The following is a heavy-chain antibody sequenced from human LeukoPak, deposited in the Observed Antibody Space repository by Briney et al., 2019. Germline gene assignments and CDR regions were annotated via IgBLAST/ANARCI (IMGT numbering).Heavy chain of an antibody. V-gene: IGHV4-59*08. J-gene: IGHJ5*02. CDR3: ARRSSYYYDSSVLGGYWFDP. CDR1: GGSISSYY. CDR2: IYYSGST. D-gene: IGHD3-22*01. Sequence: SETLSLTCTVSGGSISSYYWSWIRQPPGKRLEWIGYIYYSGSTLYNPSLKSRVTISVDTSKNQFSLKLSSVTAADTAVYYCARRSSYYYDSSVLGGYWFDPWGQGTLVTVSS.